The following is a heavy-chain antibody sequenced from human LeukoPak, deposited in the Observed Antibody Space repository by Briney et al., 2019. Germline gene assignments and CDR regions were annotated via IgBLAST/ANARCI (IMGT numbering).Heavy chain of an antibody. J-gene: IGHJ4*02. D-gene: IGHD4-17*01. CDR3: AKARYYGDCAPAFDY. V-gene: IGHV3-30*18. CDR2: ISYDGSNK. CDR1: GFTFSSYG. Sequence: GGSLRLSCAASGFTFSSYGMHWVRQAPGKGLEWVAVISYDGSNKYYADSVKGRFTISRDNSKNTLYLQMNSLRAEDTAVYYCAKARYYGDCAPAFDYWGQGTLVTVSS.